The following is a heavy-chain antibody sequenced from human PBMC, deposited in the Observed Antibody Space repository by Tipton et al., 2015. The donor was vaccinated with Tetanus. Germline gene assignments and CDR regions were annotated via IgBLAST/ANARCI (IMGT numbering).Heavy chain of an antibody. V-gene: IGHV1-69*01. J-gene: IGHJ3*02. D-gene: IGHD1-7*01. CDR3: ARVSREGPELELDAFDI. CDR1: GGTFSSYA. CDR2: IIPIFGTA. Sequence: QSGAEVKKPGSSVKVSCKASGGTFSSYAISWVRQAPGQGLKWMGGIIPIFGTANYAQKFQGRVTITADESTSTAYMELSSLRSEDTAVYYCARVSREGPELELDAFDIWGQGTMVTVSS.